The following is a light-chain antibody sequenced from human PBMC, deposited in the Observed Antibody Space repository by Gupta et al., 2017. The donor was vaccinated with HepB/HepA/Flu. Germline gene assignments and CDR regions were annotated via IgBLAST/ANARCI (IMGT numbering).Light chain of an antibody. CDR3: QQCDSTPRT. CDR2: AAS. CDR1: QSISSY. V-gene: IGKV1-39*01. Sequence: DIQRTHSPSSLSASVGDRVTITCRASQSISSYLNWYQQKPGKAPKLLIYAASSLQSGVPSRFSGSGSGTDFTLTISSLQPEDFATYYCQQCDSTPRTFGQGTKVEIK. J-gene: IGKJ1*01.